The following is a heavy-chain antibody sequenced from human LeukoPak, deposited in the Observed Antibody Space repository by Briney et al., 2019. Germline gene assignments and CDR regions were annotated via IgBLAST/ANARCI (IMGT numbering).Heavy chain of an antibody. J-gene: IGHJ5*02. V-gene: IGHV4-4*07. CDR2: IYTSGST. D-gene: IGHD3-10*01. CDR1: GGSISSYY. Sequence: SETLSLTCTVSGGSISSYYWSWIRQPAGKGLEWIGRIYTSGSTNYNPSLKSRVTMSVDTSKNQFSLKLSSVTAADTAVYFCARDTFYSETGSFEDWFDPWGQGTLVTVSS. CDR3: ARDTFYSETGSFEDWFDP.